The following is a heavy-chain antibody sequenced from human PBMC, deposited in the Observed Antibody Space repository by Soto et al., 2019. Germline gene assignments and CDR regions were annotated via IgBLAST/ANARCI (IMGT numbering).Heavy chain of an antibody. CDR1: GGSISSYY. V-gene: IGHV4-59*08. J-gene: IGHJ4*02. D-gene: IGHD1-1*01. CDR2: IYYSGST. Sequence: SETLSLTCTVSGGSISSYYWSWIRQPPGKGLEWIGYIYYSGSTNYNPSLKSRVTISVDTSKNQFSLKLSSLTAADTALYYCARLGGLTEFSGPWYKFEQWGRGILVTVSS. CDR3: ARLGGLTEFSGPWYKFEQ.